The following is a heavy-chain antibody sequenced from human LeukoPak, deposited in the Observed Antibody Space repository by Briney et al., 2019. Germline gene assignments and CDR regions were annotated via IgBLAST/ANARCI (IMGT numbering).Heavy chain of an antibody. CDR2: ISYDGSNK. CDR3: ARDWRGDFDY. Sequence: GGSLRLSCAASGFTFSSYAMHWVRQAPGKGLEWVAVISYDGSNKYYADSVKGRFTISRDNSKNTLYLQMNSLRAEDTAVYYCARDWRGDFDYWGQGTLVTVSS. J-gene: IGHJ4*02. D-gene: IGHD3-3*01. V-gene: IGHV3-30*01. CDR1: GFTFSSYA.